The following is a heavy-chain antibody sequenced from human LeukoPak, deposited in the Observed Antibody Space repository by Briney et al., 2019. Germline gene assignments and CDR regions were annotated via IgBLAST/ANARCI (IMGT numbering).Heavy chain of an antibody. CDR3: AKTLSTCSSTSCSSPYYYYYMDV. V-gene: IGHV1-69*05. D-gene: IGHD2-2*01. CDR1: GGTFSDYA. J-gene: IGHJ6*03. CDR2: ITPVFATA. Sequence: SVKVSCKASGGTFSDYALSWVRQAPGQVLEWMGGITPVFATATYAQKFQGRVTITRDEPTSTAYMELSSLRFEDTAVYYCAKTLSTCSSTSCSSPYYYYYMDVWGKGTTVTVSS.